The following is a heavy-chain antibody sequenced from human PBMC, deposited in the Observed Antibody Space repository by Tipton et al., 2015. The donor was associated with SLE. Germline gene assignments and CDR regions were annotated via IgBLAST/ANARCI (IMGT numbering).Heavy chain of an antibody. J-gene: IGHJ5*02. V-gene: IGHV4-34*01. Sequence: GLVKPSETLSLTCAVYGGSLSGYSWNWIRQPPGKGLEWIGDINHSGSTNYNPSLKSRVTISVDASKNQFSLKLDSVTAADTAVYYCARGEGYYGSGSYQGWFDPWGQGTLVTVSS. D-gene: IGHD3-10*01. CDR2: INHSGST. CDR3: ARGEGYYGSGSYQGWFDP. CDR1: GGSLSGYS.